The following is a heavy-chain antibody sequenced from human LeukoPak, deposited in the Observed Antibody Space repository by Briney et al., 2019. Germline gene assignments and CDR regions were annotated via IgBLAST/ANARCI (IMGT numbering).Heavy chain of an antibody. CDR1: EFSVGSNY. J-gene: IGHJ4*02. V-gene: IGHV3-66*01. Sequence: GGSLRLSCAASEFSVGSNYMTWVRQAPGKGLEWVSLIYSGGSTYYADSVKGRFTISRDNSKNTLYLQMNSLRAEDTAVYYCARGIHSGYGDYVDYWGQGTLVTVSS. CDR2: IYSGGST. CDR3: ARGIHSGYGDYVDY. D-gene: IGHD4-17*01.